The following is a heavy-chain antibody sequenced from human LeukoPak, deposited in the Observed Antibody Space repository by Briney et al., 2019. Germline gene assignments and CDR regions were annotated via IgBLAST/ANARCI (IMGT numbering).Heavy chain of an antibody. D-gene: IGHD3-10*01. CDR3: ARDLAGGTWFGPEDAFDI. CDR1: GYTFISYA. V-gene: IGHV1-2*02. CDR2: INPNSGGT. J-gene: IGHJ3*02. Sequence: ASVKVSCETSGYTFISYAMNWVRQAPGQGLEWMGWINPNSGGTNYAQKFQGRVTMTRDTSISTAYMELSRLRSDDTAVYYCARDLAGGTWFGPEDAFDIWGQGTMVTVSS.